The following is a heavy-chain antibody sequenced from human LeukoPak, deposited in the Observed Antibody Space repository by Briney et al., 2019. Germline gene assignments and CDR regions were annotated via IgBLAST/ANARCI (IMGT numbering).Heavy chain of an antibody. CDR1: GYTFTGYF. D-gene: IGHD3-3*01. CDR2: INPNSGGT. Sequence: ASVKVSCKASGYTFTGYFVHWVRQAPGQGLEWMGWINPNSGGTNYAQKFQGRVTMTEDTSTDTAYMELSSLRSEDTAVYYCATGITIFGVGSTGRAFDIWGQGTMVTVSS. J-gene: IGHJ3*02. CDR3: ATGITIFGVGSTGRAFDI. V-gene: IGHV1-2*02.